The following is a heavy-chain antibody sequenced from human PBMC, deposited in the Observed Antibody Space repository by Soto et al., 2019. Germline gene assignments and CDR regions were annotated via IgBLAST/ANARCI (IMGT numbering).Heavy chain of an antibody. J-gene: IGHJ5*02. CDR2: IYIRGTT. V-gene: IGHV4-4*07. D-gene: IGHD3-22*01. CDR3: ARNPYVRGNYYFFYP. Sequence: SETLSLTCSVSVASIRSYFWSWVRQPAGQGLEWIGHIYIRGTTSYNPSLEGRVSLSLDTSKNQVSLVVTSVTAAYTAVYYCARNPYVRGNYYFFYPWGPGTPVPVSS. CDR1: VASIRSYF.